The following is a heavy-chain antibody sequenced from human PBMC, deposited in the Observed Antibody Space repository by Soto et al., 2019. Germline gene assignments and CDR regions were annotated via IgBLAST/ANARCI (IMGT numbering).Heavy chain of an antibody. Sequence: SVKVSCKASGGTFSTYTITWVRQAPGQGLEWMGRIIPIIGIINYAQKFQGRVTISADTFTGTAYMELTGLRSDDTAVYYCESCPQNCITTSPCCLFSDYWGQGTLVTVSS. CDR1: GGTFSTYT. CDR3: ESCPQNCITTSPCCLFSDY. CDR2: IIPIIGII. D-gene: IGHD2-2*01. V-gene: IGHV1-69*02. J-gene: IGHJ4*02.